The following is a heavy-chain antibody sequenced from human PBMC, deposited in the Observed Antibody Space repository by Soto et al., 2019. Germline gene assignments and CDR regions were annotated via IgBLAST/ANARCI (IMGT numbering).Heavy chain of an antibody. V-gene: IGHV1-8*01. CDR3: AREMSAAGTGWFDP. Sequence: QVQLVQSGAEVKKPGASVKVSCKASGYTFTSYDINWVRQATGQGLEWMGWMNPNSGNTGYAQKFQGRVTMTRNTFISTAYMELSSRRSEDTAVYYCAREMSAAGTGWFDPWGQGTLVTVSS. J-gene: IGHJ5*02. CDR1: GYTFTSYD. CDR2: MNPNSGNT. D-gene: IGHD6-13*01.